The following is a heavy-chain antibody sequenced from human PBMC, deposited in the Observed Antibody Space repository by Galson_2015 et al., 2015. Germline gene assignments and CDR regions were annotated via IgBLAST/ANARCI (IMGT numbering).Heavy chain of an antibody. CDR2: IYPGDSVT. V-gene: IGHV5-51*01. D-gene: IGHD1-14*01. CDR3: ARRFKENRGNIDY. J-gene: IGHJ4*02. Sequence: QSGAEVKKPGESLKISCKGSGYSFTSYWIGWVRQMPGKGLEWMGIIYPGDSVTRYSPSFQGQVTTSADKSISTAYLQWSSLKASDPAMYYCARRFKENRGNIDYWSQGPLVTVSS. CDR1: GYSFTSYW.